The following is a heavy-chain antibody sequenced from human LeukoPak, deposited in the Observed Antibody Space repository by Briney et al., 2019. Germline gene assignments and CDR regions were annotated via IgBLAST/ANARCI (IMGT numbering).Heavy chain of an antibody. J-gene: IGHJ4*02. V-gene: IGHV4-30-2*01. CDR3: ARPRGAAAAIDY. Sequence: SETLSLTCTVSGGSISSGGYYWSWIRQPPGKGLEWIGYIYHSGSTYYNPSLKSRVTISVDRSKNQFSLKLSSVTAADTAVYYCARPRGAAAAIDYWGQGTLVTVSS. D-gene: IGHD6-13*01. CDR1: GGSISSGGYY. CDR2: IYHSGST.